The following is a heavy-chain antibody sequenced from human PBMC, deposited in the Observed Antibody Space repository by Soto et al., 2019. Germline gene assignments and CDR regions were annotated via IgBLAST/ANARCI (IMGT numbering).Heavy chain of an antibody. CDR2: ISDGGSYT. CDR1: GFIFSDYY. V-gene: IGHV3-11*05. Sequence: WGSLRLSCFASGFIFSDYYMAWIRRAPGKGLEWVSYISDGGSYTNHGNSVRGRVSVSRDDARNSLYLQIKNLRVEDTGVYYCARAPGAVNSYAGVDVWGQGTTVTVSS. J-gene: IGHJ6*02. D-gene: IGHD6-19*01. CDR3: ARAPGAVNSYAGVDV.